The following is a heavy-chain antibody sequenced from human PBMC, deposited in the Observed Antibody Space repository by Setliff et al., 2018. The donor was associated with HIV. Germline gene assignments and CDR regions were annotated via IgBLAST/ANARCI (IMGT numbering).Heavy chain of an antibody. CDR3: ARAPYSSVMHYFDY. D-gene: IGHD4-4*01. CDR1: GYKFTNYY. V-gene: IGHV1-2*02. CDR2: IIPNSDGT. Sequence: ASVKVSCKASGYKFTNYYIHWVRQAPGQGLEWMGWIIPNSDGTNLAQRSQGRITMTTDTSLTTAYMELSRLRSNDTAVYYCARAPYSSVMHYFDYWGQGTLVTVSS. J-gene: IGHJ4*02.